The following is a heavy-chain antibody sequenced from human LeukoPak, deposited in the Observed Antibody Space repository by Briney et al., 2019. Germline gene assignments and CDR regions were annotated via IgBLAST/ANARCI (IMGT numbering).Heavy chain of an antibody. D-gene: IGHD6-13*01. CDR1: GGSISSGSYY. J-gene: IGHJ5*02. CDR2: IYTSGST. Sequence: SETLSLTCTVSGGSISSGSYYWSWIRQPAGKGLEWIGRIYTSGSTNYNPSLKSRVTISVDTSKNQFSLKLSSVTAADTAVYYCARRESSSWYRGGFDPWGQGTLVTVSS. V-gene: IGHV4-61*02. CDR3: ARRESSSWYRGGFDP.